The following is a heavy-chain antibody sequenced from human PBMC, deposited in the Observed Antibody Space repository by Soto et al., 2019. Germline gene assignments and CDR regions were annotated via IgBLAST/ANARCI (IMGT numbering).Heavy chain of an antibody. CDR3: ARGQRFSDWFDP. V-gene: IGHV4-4*07. CDR2: IYSSGNT. CDR1: VGTISVYY. D-gene: IGHD3-3*01. J-gene: IGHJ5*02. Sequence: SETLSLTCSVSVGTISVYYWAWIRQPAGKGLEWIGRIYSSGNTKYNPSLQSRVTMSLDTSNNQFSLRLTSVTAADTAVYYCARGQRFSDWFDPWGQGTLVTVSS.